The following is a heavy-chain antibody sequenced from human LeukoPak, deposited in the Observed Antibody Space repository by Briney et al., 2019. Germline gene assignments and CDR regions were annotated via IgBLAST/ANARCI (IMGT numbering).Heavy chain of an antibody. J-gene: IGHJ4*02. V-gene: IGHV3-30*02. D-gene: IGHD6-6*01. CDR3: APSGYSSSSHFDY. CDR2: IRYDGSNK. CDR1: KFIFSDYG. Sequence: PGGSLRLSCAASKFIFSDYGMHWVRQAPGKGLEWVAFIRYDGSNKYYADSVKGRFTISRGNSKNTLYLQMNSLRAEDTAVYYCAPSGYSSSSHFDYWGQGTLVTVSS.